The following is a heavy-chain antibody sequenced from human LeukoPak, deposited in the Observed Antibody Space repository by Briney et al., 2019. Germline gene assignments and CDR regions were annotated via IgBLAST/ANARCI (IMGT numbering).Heavy chain of an antibody. V-gene: IGHV3-9*01. Sequence: GGSLRLSCAASGFTFDDYAMHWVRQAPGKGLEWVSGLSWNSGTIAYADSVKGRFTISRDNAKNSLYLQMNSLRPEDTALYYCARDQALAVAGTGFDYWGQGTLVTVSS. CDR3: ARDQALAVAGTGFDY. CDR2: LSWNSGTI. D-gene: IGHD6-19*01. J-gene: IGHJ4*02. CDR1: GFTFDDYA.